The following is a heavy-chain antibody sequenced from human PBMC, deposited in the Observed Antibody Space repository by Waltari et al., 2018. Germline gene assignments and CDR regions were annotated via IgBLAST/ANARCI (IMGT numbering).Heavy chain of an antibody. Sequence: QLQLQESGPGLVKPSETLSLTCTVSGGSISSSNYDWGWIRQPPGKGLEWIGSIYYSGCTYYNPSLKSRVTISVDTSKNQFYLKLNSVTAADTAVHYCARSGYYDSSGYYWWFDPWGQGTLVTVSS. CDR1: GGSISSSNYD. CDR3: ARSGYYDSSGYYWWFDP. J-gene: IGHJ5*02. V-gene: IGHV4-39*01. CDR2: IYYSGCT. D-gene: IGHD3-22*01.